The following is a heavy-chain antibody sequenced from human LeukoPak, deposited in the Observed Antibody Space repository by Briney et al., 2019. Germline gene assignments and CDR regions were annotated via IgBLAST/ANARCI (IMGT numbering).Heavy chain of an antibody. CDR1: GGTFSSYA. J-gene: IGHJ6*03. CDR2: IIPIFGTA. V-gene: IGHV1-69*05. Sequence: SVKVSCKASGGTFSSYAINWVRQAPGQGLEWMGGIIPIFGTANYAQKFQGRVTITTDESTSTAYMELSSLRSEDTAVYYCASLGNPGYYYYYMDVWGKGTTVTVSS. CDR3: ASLGNPGYYYYYMDV.